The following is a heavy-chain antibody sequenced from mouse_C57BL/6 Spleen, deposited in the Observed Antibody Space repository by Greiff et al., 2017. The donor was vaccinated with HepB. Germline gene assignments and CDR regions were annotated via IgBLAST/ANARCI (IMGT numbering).Heavy chain of an antibody. CDR2: INPSNGGT. CDR3: ARSRGSYSLYYAMDY. J-gene: IGHJ4*01. V-gene: IGHV1-53*01. D-gene: IGHD6-1*01. Sequence: QVQLQQPGTELVKPGASVKLSCKASGYTFTSYWMHWVKQRPGQGLEWIGNINPSNGGTNYNEKFKSKATLTVDKSSSTAYMQLSSLTSEDSAVYYCARSRGSYSLYYAMDYWGQGTSVTVSS. CDR1: GYTFTSYW.